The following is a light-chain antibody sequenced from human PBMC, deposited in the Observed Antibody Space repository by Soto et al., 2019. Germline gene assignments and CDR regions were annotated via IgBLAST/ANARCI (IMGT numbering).Light chain of an antibody. CDR2: DGS. Sequence: QSALTQPRSVSGSPGQSVTISCTGTSSDVGGYIYVSWYQQYPAKAPKVMIYDGSRRPSGVPDRFSGSKSGNTASLTISGLQAEDEAVYYCCSYAGNKTVVFGGGTKLTVL. CDR3: CSYAGNKTVV. CDR1: SSDVGGYIY. J-gene: IGLJ3*02. V-gene: IGLV2-11*01.